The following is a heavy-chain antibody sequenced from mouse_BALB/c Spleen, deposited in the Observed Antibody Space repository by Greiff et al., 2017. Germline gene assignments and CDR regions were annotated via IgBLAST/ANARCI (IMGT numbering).Heavy chain of an antibody. CDR2: INPSTGYT. J-gene: IGHJ2*01. CDR1: GYTFTSYW. Sequence: QVQLQQSGAELAKPGASVKMSCKASGYTFTSYWMHWVKQRPGQGLEWIGYINPSTGYTEYNQKFKDKATLTADKSSSTAYMQLSSLTSEDSAVYYCALLRLLDYWGQGTTLTVSS. V-gene: IGHV1-7*01. D-gene: IGHD1-2*01. CDR3: ALLRLLDY.